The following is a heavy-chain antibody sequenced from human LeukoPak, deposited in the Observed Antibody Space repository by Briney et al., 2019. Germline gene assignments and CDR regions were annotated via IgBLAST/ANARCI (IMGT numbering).Heavy chain of an antibody. CDR2: ISTSGSTI. CDR3: ARGGNVAAAHLDY. D-gene: IGHD6-13*01. Sequence: GGSLRLSCAASGFTVSSYSMNWVRQAPGKGLEWVSYISTSGSTIYYADSVKGRFTISRDNAKNSVFLQMNSVRADDTAVYYCARGGNVAAAHLDYWGQGTLVTVSS. J-gene: IGHJ4*02. V-gene: IGHV3-48*04. CDR1: GFTVSSYS.